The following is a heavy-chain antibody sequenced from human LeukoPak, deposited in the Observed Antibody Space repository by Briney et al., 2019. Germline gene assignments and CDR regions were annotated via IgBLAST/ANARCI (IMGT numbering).Heavy chain of an antibody. J-gene: IGHJ4*02. V-gene: IGHV3-53*01. D-gene: IGHD3-16*02. CDR1: GFTVSSNY. CDR2: IYSGGST. CDR3: AKCAARSYRGDY. Sequence: GGSLRLSCAASGFTVSSNYMSWVRQAPGKGLEWVSVIYSGGSTYYADSVKGRFTISRDNSKNTLYLQMNSLRAEDTAVYYCAKCAARSYRGDYWGQGTLVTVSS.